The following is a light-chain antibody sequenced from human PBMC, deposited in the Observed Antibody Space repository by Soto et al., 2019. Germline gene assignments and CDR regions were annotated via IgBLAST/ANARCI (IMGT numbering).Light chain of an antibody. CDR3: QQHESYPRT. Sequence: DIQMTQSPSTLSASVGDRVTITCRASQSINTWLAWYQQKPGTAPRLLIYTASSLESGVPSRFSGSGSGTEFTLTISSLQPDDFATYYCQQHESYPRTFGQGTKVEIK. CDR1: QSINTW. J-gene: IGKJ1*01. V-gene: IGKV1-5*03. CDR2: TAS.